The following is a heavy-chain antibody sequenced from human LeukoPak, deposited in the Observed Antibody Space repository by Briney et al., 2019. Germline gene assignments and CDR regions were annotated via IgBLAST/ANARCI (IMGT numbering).Heavy chain of an antibody. CDR3: AREQVVVGRGYSGMDV. V-gene: IGHV3-66*01. Sequence: GGSLRLSCAASGFTVSSNYMNWGRQAPGKGLEWGSVMYSGGSTFYGDCVKGRFTISRYNSMNTLYLQMNSLRVDDTAVYHCAREQVVVGRGYSGMDVWGQGTTVTVSS. D-gene: IGHD2-2*01. CDR1: GFTVSSNY. CDR2: MYSGGST. J-gene: IGHJ6*02.